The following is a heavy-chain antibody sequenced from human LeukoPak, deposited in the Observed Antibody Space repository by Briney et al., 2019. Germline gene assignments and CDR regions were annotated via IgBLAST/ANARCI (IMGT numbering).Heavy chain of an antibody. D-gene: IGHD3-16*02. CDR3: ACYYVWGSYRSFDY. V-gene: IGHV3-23*01. Sequence: GGSLRLSCAASGFTFSSYAMSWVRQAPGKGLEWVSAISDSGGKTFYADSVKGRFTISRDNSKKTLYLQMNSLRAEDTAVYYCACYYVWGSYRSFDYWGQGTLVTVSS. J-gene: IGHJ4*02. CDR1: GFTFSSYA. CDR2: ISDSGGKT.